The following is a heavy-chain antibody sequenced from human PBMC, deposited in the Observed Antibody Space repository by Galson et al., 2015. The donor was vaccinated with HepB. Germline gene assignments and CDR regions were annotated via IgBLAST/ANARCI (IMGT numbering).Heavy chain of an antibody. CDR3: AREYYANPDH. Sequence: SLRLSCAVSGFTFTEYYMSWVRQAPGKGLEWVSSVNSRADNIRYADSVRGRFTISRDNARNSLFLQIGSLRAEDTAIYYCAREYYANPDHWGQGTQVTVSS. CDR2: VNSRADNI. D-gene: IGHD3-16*01. J-gene: IGHJ5*02. CDR1: GFTFTEYY. V-gene: IGHV3-11*04.